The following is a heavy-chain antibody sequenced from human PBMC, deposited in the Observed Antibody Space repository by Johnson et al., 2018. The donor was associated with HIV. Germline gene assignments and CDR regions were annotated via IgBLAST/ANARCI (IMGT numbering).Heavy chain of an antibody. Sequence: QVQLVESGGGVVQPGRSLRLSCAASGFTFSSYGMHWVRQAPGKGLEWVAVLSYDGSNKYYADSVKGRFTISRDNSRNTLFLQMNSLRAEDTAMYFCVRRFYDSSAFDVWGQGTLVTVSS. J-gene: IGHJ3*01. CDR1: GFTFSSYG. CDR2: LSYDGSNK. D-gene: IGHD3-22*01. V-gene: IGHV3-30*03. CDR3: VRRFYDSSAFDV.